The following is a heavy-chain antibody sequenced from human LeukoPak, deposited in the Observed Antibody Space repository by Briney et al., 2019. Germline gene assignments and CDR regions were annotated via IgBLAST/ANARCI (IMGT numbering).Heavy chain of an antibody. J-gene: IGHJ4*02. D-gene: IGHD4-23*01. Sequence: KPSETLSPTCAVYGGSLSGYYWTWIRQPPGKGLEWIGEINHSGSTNYNPSLKSRVTISVDTSKNQFSLNLSSVTAADTAVYYCARVGYGGNSGDYWGQGTLVTVSS. CDR1: GGSLSGYY. CDR3: ARVGYGGNSGDY. CDR2: INHSGST. V-gene: IGHV4-34*01.